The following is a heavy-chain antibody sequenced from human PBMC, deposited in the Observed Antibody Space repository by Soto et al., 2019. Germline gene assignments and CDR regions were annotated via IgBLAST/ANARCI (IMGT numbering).Heavy chain of an antibody. Sequence: QLQLQESGPGLVKPSETLSLTCTVSGGSLSSSSYYWGWIRQPPGKGLEWIGSLYYSGSTYYNPSLKSRVTISVDTSKNQFSLKLSSVTAADTAVYYCARHSSSCGMDVWGQGTTVTVSS. J-gene: IGHJ6*02. CDR1: GGSLSSSSYY. V-gene: IGHV4-39*01. D-gene: IGHD6-13*01. CDR3: ARHSSSCGMDV. CDR2: LYYSGST.